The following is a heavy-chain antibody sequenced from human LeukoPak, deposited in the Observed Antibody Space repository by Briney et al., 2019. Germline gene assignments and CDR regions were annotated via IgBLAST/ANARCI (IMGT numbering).Heavy chain of an antibody. D-gene: IGHD2-2*01. Sequence: SQTPSLTCTVSGGSISSGSYYWSWIRQPAGKGLEWIGRISTSGSTNYNPSLKSRVTMSVDTSKNQFSLKLSSVTAADTAVYYCLGYCSSTSCLSDVWGQGTTVTVSS. J-gene: IGHJ6*02. CDR1: GGSISSGSYY. V-gene: IGHV4-61*02. CDR2: ISTSGST. CDR3: LGYCSSTSCLSDV.